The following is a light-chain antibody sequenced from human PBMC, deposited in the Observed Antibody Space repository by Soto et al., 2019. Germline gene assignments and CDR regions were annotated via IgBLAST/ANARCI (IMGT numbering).Light chain of an antibody. Sequence: QSALTQPPSASGSPGQSVPISCTGTSSDVGGFNYVAWYQQHPGKTPKLMIYEVTRRPSGVPDRFSGSKSGNTAALTVSGLQAEDEADYYCSSYAGNYNLVFGGGTKVTVL. CDR1: SSDVGGFNY. CDR3: SSYAGNYNLV. V-gene: IGLV2-8*01. CDR2: EVT. J-gene: IGLJ3*02.